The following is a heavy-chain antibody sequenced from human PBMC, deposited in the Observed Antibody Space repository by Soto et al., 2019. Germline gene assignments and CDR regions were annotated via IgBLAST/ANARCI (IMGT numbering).Heavy chain of an antibody. J-gene: IGHJ3*02. CDR1: GFTFSSYG. D-gene: IGHD6-6*01. Sequence: QVQLVESGGGVVQPGRSLRLSCAASGFTFSSYGMHWVRQAPGKGLEWVAVISYDGSNKYYADSVKGRFTISRDNSKNTLYLQMNSQRAEDTAVYYCASHEYSSSDAIDIWGEGTMVTVSS. V-gene: IGHV3-30*03. CDR3: ASHEYSSSDAIDI. CDR2: ISYDGSNK.